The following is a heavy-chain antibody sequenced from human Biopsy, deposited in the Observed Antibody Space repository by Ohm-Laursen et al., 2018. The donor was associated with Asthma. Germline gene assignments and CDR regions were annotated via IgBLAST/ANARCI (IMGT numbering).Heavy chain of an antibody. Sequence: SLRLSCSASGFDFDDFAMHWVRQAPGKGLEWVSSISWNSVSLDYAASVKGRFTISRDNAKNSLYLQMNSLRDEDTAVYYCARTFHFWSPYHAEHYQLWGQGTLITVSS. D-gene: IGHD3-3*02. CDR2: ISWNSVSL. CDR3: ARTFHFWSPYHAEHYQL. V-gene: IGHV3-9*01. J-gene: IGHJ1*01. CDR1: GFDFDDFA.